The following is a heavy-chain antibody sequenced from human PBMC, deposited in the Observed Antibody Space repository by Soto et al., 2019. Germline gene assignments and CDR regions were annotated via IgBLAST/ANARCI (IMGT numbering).Heavy chain of an antibody. CDR1: TVTINVHG. D-gene: IGHD3-3*01. Sequence: GGALRLSCTSSTVTINVHGIQWVRQAPGKGLEWVAFISNDGRAQYYADSVKGRFTISRDYSKNTVDLQMNSLRNEETAVYYCARDIWSGDYKWFDSWGPGTLVTVSS. CDR2: ISNDGRAQ. CDR3: ARDIWSGDYKWFDS. V-gene: IGHV3-30*03. J-gene: IGHJ5*01.